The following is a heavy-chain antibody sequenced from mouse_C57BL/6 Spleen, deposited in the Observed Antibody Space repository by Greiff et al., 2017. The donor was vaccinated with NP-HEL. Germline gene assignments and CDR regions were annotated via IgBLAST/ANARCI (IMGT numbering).Heavy chain of an antibody. CDR2: ISYSGST. Sequence: VQLKQSGPGMVKPSQSLSLTCTVTGYSITSGYDWHWIRHFPGNKLEWMGYISYSGSTNYNPSLKSRISITHDTSKNHFFLKLNSVTTEDTATYYCARDGSSYDWYFDVWGTGTTVTVSS. CDR1: GYSITSGYD. CDR3: ARDGSSYDWYFDV. D-gene: IGHD1-1*01. V-gene: IGHV3-1*01. J-gene: IGHJ1*03.